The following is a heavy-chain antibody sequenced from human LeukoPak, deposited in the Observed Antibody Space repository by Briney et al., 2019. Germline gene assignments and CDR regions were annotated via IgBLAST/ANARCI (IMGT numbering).Heavy chain of an antibody. D-gene: IGHD2-2*01. J-gene: IGHJ5*02. CDR3: ARGGFNIVVVPAATDNWFDP. Sequence: SETLSLTCAVYGGSFSGYYWSWIRQPPGKGLEWIGEINHSGSTNYNPSLKSRVTISVDTSKNQFSLKLISVTAADTAVYYCARGGFNIVVVPAATDNWFDPWGQGTLVTVSS. CDR1: GGSFSGYY. V-gene: IGHV4-34*01. CDR2: INHSGST.